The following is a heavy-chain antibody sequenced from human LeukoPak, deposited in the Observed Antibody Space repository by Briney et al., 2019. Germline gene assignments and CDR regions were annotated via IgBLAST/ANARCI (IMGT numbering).Heavy chain of an antibody. J-gene: IGHJ4*02. D-gene: IGHD7-27*01. CDR1: GGSISSYY. CDR3: ASRKLGNDY. CDR2: IHYSGST. V-gene: IGHV4-59*01. Sequence: SETLSLTCSVSGGSISSYYWIWIRQPPGKGLEWIGYIHYSGSTNYNPSLKSRLSLSVDTSKNQISLRLSSATAADTAVYYCASRKLGNDYWGQGILVTVTS.